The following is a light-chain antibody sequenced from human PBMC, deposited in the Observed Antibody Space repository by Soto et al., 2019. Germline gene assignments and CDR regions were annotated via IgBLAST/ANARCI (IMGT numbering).Light chain of an antibody. Sequence: QSVLTQPASVSGSPGQSITISCTGTSTDIGGYDRVSWYQQHPGQAPKLMIYGVTNRPSGVSNRFSGSKSGNTASLTISGLQTEDETDYYCNSYSTTNGYVFGTGTKVTVL. CDR2: GVT. CDR1: STDIGGYDR. V-gene: IGLV2-14*01. J-gene: IGLJ1*01. CDR3: NSYSTTNGYV.